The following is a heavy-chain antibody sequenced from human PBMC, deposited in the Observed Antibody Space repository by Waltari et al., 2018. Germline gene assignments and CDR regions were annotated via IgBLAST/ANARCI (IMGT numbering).Heavy chain of an antibody. CDR2: LRNTGST. Sequence: HVQMQESGPGLVKPYATLSLPCTVSGDFSRDDHLTWIRQAPGKGLEWIAYLRNTGSTKCTPSLESRVTLSTVTSKKQFSLRLTSVTAADTAIYYCARLPTKYYDSIGWGFFDQWGQGILVTVSS. V-gene: IGHV4-59*08. D-gene: IGHD3-22*01. CDR1: GDFSRDDH. J-gene: IGHJ4*02. CDR3: ARLPTKYYDSIGWGFFDQ.